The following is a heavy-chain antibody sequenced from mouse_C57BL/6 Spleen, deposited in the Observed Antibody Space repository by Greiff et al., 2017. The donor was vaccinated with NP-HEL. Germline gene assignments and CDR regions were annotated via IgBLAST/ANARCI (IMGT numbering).Heavy chain of an antibody. Sequence: EVQLVESGGGLVKPGGSLKLSCAASGFTFSSYAMSWVRQTPEKRLEWVATISDGGSYTYYPDNVKGRLTISRDNAKNNLYLQMSHLKSEDTAMYYCARDGRWLNYWGQGTTLTVSS. CDR1: GFTFSSYA. CDR3: ARDGRWLNY. D-gene: IGHD2-3*01. V-gene: IGHV5-4*01. J-gene: IGHJ2*01. CDR2: ISDGGSYT.